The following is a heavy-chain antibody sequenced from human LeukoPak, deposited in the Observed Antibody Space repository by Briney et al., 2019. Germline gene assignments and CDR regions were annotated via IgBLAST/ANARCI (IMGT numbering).Heavy chain of an antibody. Sequence: ASVEVSCKASGYTFTSYYMHWVRQAPGQGLEWMGIINPSGGSTSYAQKFQGRVTMTRDTSTSTVYMELSSLRSEDTAVYYCARGVTAAARGSGNWFDPWGQGTLVTVSS. D-gene: IGHD3-10*01. J-gene: IGHJ5*02. V-gene: IGHV1-46*01. CDR2: INPSGGST. CDR1: GYTFTSYY. CDR3: ARGVTAAARGSGNWFDP.